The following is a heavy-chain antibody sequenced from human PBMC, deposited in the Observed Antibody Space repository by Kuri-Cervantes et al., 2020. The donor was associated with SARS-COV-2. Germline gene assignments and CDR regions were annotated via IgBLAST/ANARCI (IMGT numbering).Heavy chain of an antibody. CDR2: IFSNDEK. CDR3: ARITADFWSGYYFDY. J-gene: IGHJ4*02. CDR1: GFSLSNARMG. Sequence: SGPTLVKPTETLTLTCTVSGFSLSNARMGVSWIRQPPGKALEWLAHIFSNDEKSYSTSLKSRLTISKDTSKSQVVLTMTNMDPVDTATYYCARITADFWSGYYFDYWGQGTLATVSS. D-gene: IGHD3-3*01. V-gene: IGHV2-26*01.